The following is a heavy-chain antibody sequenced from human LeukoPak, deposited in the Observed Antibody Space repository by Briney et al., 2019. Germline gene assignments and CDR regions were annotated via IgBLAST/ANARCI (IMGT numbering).Heavy chain of an antibody. V-gene: IGHV3-20*04. D-gene: IGHD4-17*01. J-gene: IGHJ4*02. CDR1: GFPFDDYG. Sequence: GGSLRLSCAASGFPFDDYGMSWVRQVPGKGLEWVSAINWNGGSTGYADSVKGRFTISRDNSKNTLYLQMNSLRAEDTAVYYCARGGDYGDPTGDYWGQGTLVTVSS. CDR2: INWNGGST. CDR3: ARGGDYGDPTGDY.